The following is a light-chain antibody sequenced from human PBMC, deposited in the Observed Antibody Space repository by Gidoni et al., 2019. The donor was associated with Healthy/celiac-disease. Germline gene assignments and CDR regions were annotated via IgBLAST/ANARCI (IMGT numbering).Light chain of an antibody. V-gene: IGKV1-33*01. CDR1: QDISNY. CDR2: DAS. Sequence: DIQMTQSPSSLSASVGDRVTITCQASQDISNYLNWYQQKPGKAPKLLIYDASNLETGVPSRFSGSGSGKDFTFTISSLQPEDISTYYRQKYDNLPGPSFTFGPGTKVDIK. J-gene: IGKJ3*01. CDR3: QKYDNLPGPSFT.